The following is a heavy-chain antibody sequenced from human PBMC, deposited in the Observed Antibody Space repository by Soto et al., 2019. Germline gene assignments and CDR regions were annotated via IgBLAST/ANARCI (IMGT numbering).Heavy chain of an antibody. CDR1: GYTFNSYG. CDR2: ISAYNGNT. J-gene: IGHJ4*02. CDR3: ARAWGGYSGYDLDY. Sequence: QVPLVQSGAEVKKTGASVKVSCKASGYTFNSYGISWVRQAPGQGLEWMGWISAYNGNTNYAQKLQGRGTMTTDTSTSTAYMELRSLRSDDTAVYYCARAWGGYSGYDLDYWGQGTLVTVSS. V-gene: IGHV1-18*01. D-gene: IGHD5-12*01.